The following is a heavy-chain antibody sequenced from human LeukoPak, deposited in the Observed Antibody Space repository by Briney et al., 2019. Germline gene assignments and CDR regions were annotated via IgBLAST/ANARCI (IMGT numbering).Heavy chain of an antibody. J-gene: IGHJ4*02. CDR2: INPNSGGT. V-gene: IGHV1-2*02. Sequence: ASVKVSCKASGYTFTGYYMHWVRQAPGQGLEWMGWINPNSGGTNYAQKFQGRVNMTRDTSISTAYMELSRLRSDDTAVYYCARDLTMIVGNDYWGQGTLVTVSS. CDR1: GYTFTGYY. D-gene: IGHD3-22*01. CDR3: ARDLTMIVGNDY.